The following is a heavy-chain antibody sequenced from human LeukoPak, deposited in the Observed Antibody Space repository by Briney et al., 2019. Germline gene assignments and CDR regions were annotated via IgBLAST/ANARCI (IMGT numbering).Heavy chain of an antibody. V-gene: IGHV1-18*01. CDR2: LSAYTGGT. CDR3: ARELYNLASDH. CDR1: GYNLTTYG. D-gene: IGHD1-1*01. Sequence: ASVKVSCKASGYNLTTYGMNWVRQAPGQGLEWNGWLSAYTGGTNYAQDFQGRVTLTTDRSTSTAYMELRSLRSDDTAVYYCARELYNLASDHWGQGTLVIVSS. J-gene: IGHJ4*02.